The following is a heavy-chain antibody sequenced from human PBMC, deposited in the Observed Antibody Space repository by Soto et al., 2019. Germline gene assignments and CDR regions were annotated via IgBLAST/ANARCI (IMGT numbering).Heavy chain of an antibody. J-gene: IGHJ5*02. CDR2: IDPSDSLT. V-gene: IGHV5-10-1*01. D-gene: IGHD5-18*01. CDR3: ARGGLGYGNWFDP. Sequence: GESLKISCKTSGYTFTTSWINWVRQKAGKGLEWMGRIDPSDSLTNYSPSLEGHVTFSVDKSISTAYLQWSSLKASDTAMYYCARGGLGYGNWFDPWGQGTLVTVSS. CDR1: GYTFTTSW.